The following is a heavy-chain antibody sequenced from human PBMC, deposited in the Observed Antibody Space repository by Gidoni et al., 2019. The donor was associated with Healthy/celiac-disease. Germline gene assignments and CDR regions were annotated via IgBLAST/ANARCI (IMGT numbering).Heavy chain of an antibody. D-gene: IGHD6-6*01. Sequence: QLQLQESGPGLVKPSETLSLTCTVSGGSIRSSSSYWGWIRQPPGKGLEWIGSIYYSGSTYYNPSLKSRVTISVDTSKNQFSLKLSSVTAADTAVYYCARRRGRIAARLYYYYGMDVWGQGTTVTVSS. J-gene: IGHJ6*02. CDR3: ARRRGRIAARLYYYYGMDV. CDR1: GGSIRSSSSY. V-gene: IGHV4-39*01. CDR2: IYYSGST.